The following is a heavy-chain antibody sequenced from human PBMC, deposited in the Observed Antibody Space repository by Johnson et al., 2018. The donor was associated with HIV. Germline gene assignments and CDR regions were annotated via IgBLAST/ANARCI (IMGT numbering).Heavy chain of an antibody. D-gene: IGHD1-26*01. V-gene: IGHV3-7*04. CDR1: RITFSRYW. J-gene: IGHJ3*02. CDR3: VRGSGSYYLVKGAFDI. CDR2: IKQDGSEK. Sequence: VQLVESGGGVVQPGKSLRLSCAASRITFSRYWMTWVRQAPGKGLEWVANIKQDGSEKYYVDSVKGRFTISRDNAKNSLYLQMNSLRAEDTAVYYCVRGSGSYYLVKGAFDIWGQGTMVTVSS.